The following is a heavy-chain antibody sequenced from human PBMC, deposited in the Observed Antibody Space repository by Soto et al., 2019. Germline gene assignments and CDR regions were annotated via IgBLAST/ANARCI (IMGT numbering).Heavy chain of an antibody. CDR2: ISSSSSTV. CDR1: EFTFNTYS. CDR3: ARDPYDYSGNDCPD. D-gene: IGHD2-21*02. Sequence: EVQLVESGGGLVQPGGSLRLSCTASEFTFNTYSMNWVRQAPGKGLEWIASISSSSSTVYYADSVKGRFTVSRGNAKKSLYLQMDSLRAEDTAVYYCARDPYDYSGNDCPDWGQGTLVTVSP. J-gene: IGHJ4*02. V-gene: IGHV3-48*01.